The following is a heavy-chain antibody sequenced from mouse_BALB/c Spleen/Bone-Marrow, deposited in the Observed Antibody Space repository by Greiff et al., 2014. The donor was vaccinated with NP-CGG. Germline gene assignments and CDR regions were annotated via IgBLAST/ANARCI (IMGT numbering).Heavy chain of an antibody. CDR1: GYTFTSYW. D-gene: IGHD1-1*01. CDR2: INPSTGYT. J-gene: IGHJ3*01. V-gene: IGHV1-7*01. CDR3: AREGYYGSPFAY. Sequence: QVQLQQSGAELAKPGASVKMSCKASGYTFTSYWMHWVKQRLGQGLEWIGYINPSTGYTEYNQKFKDKATLTADKSSSTAYMQLSSLTSEDSAVYYCAREGYYGSPFAYWGQGTLVTVSA.